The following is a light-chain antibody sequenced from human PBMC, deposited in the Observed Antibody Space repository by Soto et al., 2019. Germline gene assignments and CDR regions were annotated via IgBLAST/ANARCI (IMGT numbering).Light chain of an antibody. J-gene: IGKJ4*01. V-gene: IGKV3-15*01. CDR2: DTS. CDR1: QGIGDT. Sequence: EIVMTQSPATLSVSPGAGATLSCRASQGIGDTLAWYQQKPGQTPRLLIYDTSIRATGVTDRFSGSRSGAEFTLTISSLQSEDFTVYYWHHYVTWPLTVGGGTKVESK. CDR3: HHYVTWPLT.